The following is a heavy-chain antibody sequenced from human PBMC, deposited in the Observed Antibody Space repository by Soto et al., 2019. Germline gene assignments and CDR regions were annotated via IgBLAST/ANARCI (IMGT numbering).Heavy chain of an antibody. D-gene: IGHD3-16*01. CDR1: GFSLTTRGVG. CDR3: AHIPTYYQYDWFDP. Sequence: QITLKESGPTLVKPTQTLTLTCTFSGFSLTTRGVGVGWIRQPPGKALECLALIYWDDDKRYSPSLQSRISITKDTSKNPVVLTMTNVDPVDTATYYCAHIPTYYQYDWFDPWGQGTLVSVSS. J-gene: IGHJ5*02. CDR2: IYWDDDK. V-gene: IGHV2-5*02.